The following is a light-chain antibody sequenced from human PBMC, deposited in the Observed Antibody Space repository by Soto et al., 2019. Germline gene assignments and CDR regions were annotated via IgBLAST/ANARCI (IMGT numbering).Light chain of an antibody. CDR1: QSVSTW. J-gene: IGKJ1*01. CDR2: KAS. V-gene: IGKV1-5*03. CDR3: QQYNTDVWT. Sequence: DIQMTQSPSTLSASVGDRVTITCRASQSVSTWLAWYQQKPGKAPKLLIYKASSLESGVPSRFSGSASGTEFTLTISSLQPDDFATYYCQQYNTDVWTCGQGTKVEVK.